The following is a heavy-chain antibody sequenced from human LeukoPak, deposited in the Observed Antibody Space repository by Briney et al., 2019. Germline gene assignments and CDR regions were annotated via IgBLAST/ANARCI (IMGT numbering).Heavy chain of an antibody. J-gene: IGHJ4*02. Sequence: ASVKVSCKASGYTFTTYAMHWVRQAPGQRLEWMGWINAGNGNTKYSQNFQGRVTITRDSSASTSYMELSSLRSEDTAVYYCARGGLGGSGYLDFWGQGTLVTVSS. CDR1: GYTFTTYA. D-gene: IGHD2-15*01. CDR2: INAGNGNT. V-gene: IGHV1-3*01. CDR3: ARGGLGGSGYLDF.